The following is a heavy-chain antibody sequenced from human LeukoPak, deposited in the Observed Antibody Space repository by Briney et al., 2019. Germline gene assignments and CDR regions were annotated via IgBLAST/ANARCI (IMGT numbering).Heavy chain of an antibody. V-gene: IGHV1-24*01. CDR1: GYTLTQLS. CDR2: FDPEDSET. D-gene: IGHD6-13*01. J-gene: IGHJ4*02. Sequence: ASVKVSCMVSGYTLTQLSMHCVRQPPGRGRAGMGGFDPEDSETIYAQKFQGRVTMTEDTSPDTAYMELSSLRAEDTAVYYCATRIAAAGTDFDYWGQGTLVTVSS. CDR3: ATRIAAAGTDFDY.